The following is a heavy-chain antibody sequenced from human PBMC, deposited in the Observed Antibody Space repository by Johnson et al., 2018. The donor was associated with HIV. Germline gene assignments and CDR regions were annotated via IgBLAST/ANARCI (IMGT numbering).Heavy chain of an antibody. CDR3: AKARGIVGATGAFDI. D-gene: IGHD1-26*01. CDR2: ISFDGSNK. V-gene: IGHV3-30*04. Sequence: QVQLVESGGGVVQPGRSLRLSCAASGFTFSSYAMHWVRQAPGKGLEWVAVISFDGSNKYYADSVKGRFTISRDNSKNTLDLEMNSLKPEDTAVYYCAKARGIVGATGAFDIWGQGTMVTVSS. J-gene: IGHJ3*02. CDR1: GFTFSSYA.